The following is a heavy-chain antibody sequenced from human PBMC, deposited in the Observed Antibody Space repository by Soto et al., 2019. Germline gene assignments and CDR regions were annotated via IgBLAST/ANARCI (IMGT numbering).Heavy chain of an antibody. Sequence: QVQLVQSGAEVKKPGSSVKVSCKASGGSFRSYAVNWVRQAPGQGLECLGGIIPIFGTPNYAQKFHGRVSITADVSTSTVYMDLISLTSEDTAVYYCAYSANHRYFFDSWGQGTLVTVSS. J-gene: IGHJ5*01. D-gene: IGHD5-18*01. V-gene: IGHV1-69*12. CDR1: GGSFRSYA. CDR2: IIPIFGTP. CDR3: AYSANHRYFFDS.